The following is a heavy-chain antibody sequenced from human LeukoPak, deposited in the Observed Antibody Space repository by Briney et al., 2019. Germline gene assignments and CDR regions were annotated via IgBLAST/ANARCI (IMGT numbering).Heavy chain of an antibody. J-gene: IGHJ4*02. CDR2: ISGDSRYI. D-gene: IGHD2-2*01. CDR1: GFTFSNYA. V-gene: IGHV3-21*01. CDR3: ARAPTVLVGYCSSSSCQADY. Sequence: GGSLRLSCTASGFTFSNYALHWVRQAPGKGLEWVSAISGDSRYIYYADSVRGRFTISRDNAENSLYLQMHSLRVEDTAVYYCARAPTVLVGYCSSSSCQADYWGQGTLVTVSS.